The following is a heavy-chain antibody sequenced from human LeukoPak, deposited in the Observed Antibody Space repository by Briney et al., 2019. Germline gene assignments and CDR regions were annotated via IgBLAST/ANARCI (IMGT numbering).Heavy chain of an antibody. D-gene: IGHD3-10*01. Sequence: GGSLRLSCAASGFNLRNNSMHRVRQAPGKGLEWVAFIRNDGTKKFYGDSVRGRFTFSRDNSKNTVYLQMNSLRDDDTAVYYCARDFDDVNGDYYYIPDYWGQGILVTVSS. CDR3: ARDFDDVNGDYYYIPDY. V-gene: IGHV3-30*02. CDR1: GFNLRNNS. J-gene: IGHJ4*02. CDR2: IRNDGTKK.